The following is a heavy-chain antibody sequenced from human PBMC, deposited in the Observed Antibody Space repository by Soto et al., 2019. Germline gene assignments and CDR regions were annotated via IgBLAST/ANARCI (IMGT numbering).Heavy chain of an antibody. CDR2: IFHSGNS. J-gene: IGHJ6*02. Sequence: ATLSLTCALSGSSMSGFYWGWVRQPPGKGLEWIGSIFHSGNSYYNPSLKSRVILSVDTSKNQFSLNLTAAIAADTAVYYCAREDDGMDVWGQGTPVTVSS. V-gene: IGHV4-38-2*02. CDR1: GSSMSGFY. CDR3: AREDDGMDV.